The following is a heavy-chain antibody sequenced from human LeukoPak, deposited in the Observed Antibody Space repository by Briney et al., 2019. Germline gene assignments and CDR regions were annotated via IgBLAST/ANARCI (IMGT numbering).Heavy chain of an antibody. V-gene: IGHV3-48*01. CDR1: GFTFSSYS. CDR2: ISGSSNPV. Sequence: GGSLRLSCAASGFTFSSYSMNWVRQAPGKGLEWVSFISGSSNPVYYTDSVKGRFTISRDNAKNTLYLQMNSLRAEDTAVYYCARDLNWETYWGQGTLVSVSS. J-gene: IGHJ4*02. D-gene: IGHD7-27*01. CDR3: ARDLNWETY.